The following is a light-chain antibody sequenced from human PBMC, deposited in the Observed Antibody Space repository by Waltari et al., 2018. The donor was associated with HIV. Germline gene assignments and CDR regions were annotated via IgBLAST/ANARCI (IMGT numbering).Light chain of an antibody. CDR2: DAV. CDR1: QSVGTS. J-gene: IGKJ5*01. CDR3: QQRSNWPPIT. Sequence: SPVTLSLSPGERVTLSCRASQSVGTSLAWYQHKPGQAPRLLIYDAVARATDIPARFSGSGSGTDFTLTISSLEPEDFAVYYCQQRSNWPPITFGQGTRLDVK. V-gene: IGKV3-11*01.